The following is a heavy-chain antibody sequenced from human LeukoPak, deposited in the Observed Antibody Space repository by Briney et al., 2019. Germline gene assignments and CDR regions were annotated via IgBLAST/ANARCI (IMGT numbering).Heavy chain of an antibody. CDR2: IGTAGDT. CDR1: GFTFSSYD. V-gene: IGHV3-13*01. D-gene: IGHD3-10*01. CDR3: ARVVYGSGSYDY. Sequence: GGSLRLSCAASGFTFSSYDMHWVRQATGKGLEWVSAIGTAGDTYYPGSVKGRFTISRESAKNSLYLQMNSLRAGDTAVYYCARVVYGSGSYDYWGQGTLVTVSS. J-gene: IGHJ4*02.